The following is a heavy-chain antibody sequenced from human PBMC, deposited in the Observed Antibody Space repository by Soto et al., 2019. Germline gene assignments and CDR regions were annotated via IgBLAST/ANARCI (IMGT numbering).Heavy chain of an antibody. D-gene: IGHD3-9*01. CDR1: GFSFRNCG. CDR2: ISYDGTNR. V-gene: IGHV3-30*18. Sequence: QVQLVESGGGVVQPGRSLRLSCAASGFSFRNCGMHWVRQAPGKGLEWVAIISYDGTNRFYADSVKGRFTISRDNSKNTLNLQMNSLRAEDTAMYYCAKAGLRHFDWLPYYYMDVWGKGTTVTVSS. J-gene: IGHJ6*03. CDR3: AKAGLRHFDWLPYYYMDV.